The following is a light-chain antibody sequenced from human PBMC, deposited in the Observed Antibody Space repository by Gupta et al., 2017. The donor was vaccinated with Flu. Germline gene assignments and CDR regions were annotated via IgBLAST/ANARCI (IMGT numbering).Light chain of an antibody. CDR2: GAS. Sequence: PSSLSASVGDRVTITCRASQGIRKDLGWYQQKPGKAPKRLIYGASSLQSGVPSRFSGSGSGTEFTLTISSPQPEDFATYYCLQHNSYPLTFGGGTRVEIK. CDR3: LQHNSYPLT. J-gene: IGKJ4*01. V-gene: IGKV1-17*01. CDR1: QGIRKD.